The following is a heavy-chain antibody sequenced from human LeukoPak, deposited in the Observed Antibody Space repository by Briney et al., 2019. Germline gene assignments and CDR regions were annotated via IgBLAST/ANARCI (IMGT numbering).Heavy chain of an antibody. J-gene: IGHJ5*02. V-gene: IGHV4-39*07. CDR1: GGSISSSSYY. CDR2: IYYSGST. D-gene: IGHD2-15*01. Sequence: SETLSLTCTVSGGSISSSSYYWGWIRQPPGKGLEWIGSIYYSGSTYYNPSLESRVTISVDTSKNQFSLKLSSVTAADTAVYYCARFEYIVVVVAAKGASLGWFDPWGQGTLVTVSS. CDR3: ARFEYIVVVVAAKGASLGWFDP.